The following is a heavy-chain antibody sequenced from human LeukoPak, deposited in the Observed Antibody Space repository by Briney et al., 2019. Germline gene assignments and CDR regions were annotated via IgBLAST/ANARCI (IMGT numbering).Heavy chain of an antibody. V-gene: IGHV3-7*01. D-gene: IGHD3-22*01. J-gene: IGHJ5*02. CDR2: IKQDGSEK. CDR3: ARDPPRYDSSGYFS. CDR1: GLTFSSYW. Sequence: PGGSLRLSCAASGLTFSSYWMSWVRQAPGKGLEWVANIKQDGSEKYYVDSVKGRFTISRDNAKNSLYLQTNSLRAEDTAVYYCARDPPRYDSSGYFSWGQGTLVTVSS.